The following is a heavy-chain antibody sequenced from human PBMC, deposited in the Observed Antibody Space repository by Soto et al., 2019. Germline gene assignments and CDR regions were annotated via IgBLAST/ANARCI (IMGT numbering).Heavy chain of an antibody. CDR3: AKRTDYGFSDY. V-gene: IGHV3-23*01. CDR2: ISGSGGST. CDR1: GFTFSSYP. D-gene: IGHD4-17*01. Sequence: EAQLLESGGGLVQPGGSLRLSCAASGFTFSSYPMSWVRQAPGKGLEWGSAISGSGGSTYYADSVKGRFTISRDNSKNTLYLQMNSLRAEDTAVYYCAKRTDYGFSDYWGQGTLVTVSS. J-gene: IGHJ4*02.